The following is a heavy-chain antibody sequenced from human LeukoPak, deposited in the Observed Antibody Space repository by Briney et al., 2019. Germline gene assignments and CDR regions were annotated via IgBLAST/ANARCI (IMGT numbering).Heavy chain of an antibody. CDR1: GYTFTGYY. CDR3: GGAVAGTTGIDY. CDR2: IIPIFGTA. V-gene: IGHV1-69*13. J-gene: IGHJ4*02. Sequence: ASVKVSCKASGYTFTGYYMHWVRQAPGQGLEWMGGIIPIFGTANYAQKFQGRVTITADESTSTAYMELSSLRSEDTAVYYCGGAVAGTTGIDYWGQGTLVTVSS. D-gene: IGHD6-19*01.